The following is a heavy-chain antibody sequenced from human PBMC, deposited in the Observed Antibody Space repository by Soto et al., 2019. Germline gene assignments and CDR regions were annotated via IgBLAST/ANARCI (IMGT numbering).Heavy chain of an antibody. V-gene: IGHV3-9*01. J-gene: IGHJ6*02. Sequence: GGSLRLSCAASGFTFDDYAMHWVRQAPGKGLEWVSGISWNSGSIGYADSVKGRSTISRDNAKNSLYLQMNSLRAEDTALYYCAKDVKTGTYYYYGMDVWGQGTTVTVSS. CDR1: GFTFDDYA. CDR3: AKDVKTGTYYYYGMDV. CDR2: ISWNSGSI. D-gene: IGHD1-7*01.